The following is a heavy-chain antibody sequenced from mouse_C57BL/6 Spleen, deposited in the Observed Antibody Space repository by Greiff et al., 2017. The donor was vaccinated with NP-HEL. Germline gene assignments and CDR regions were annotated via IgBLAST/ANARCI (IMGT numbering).Heavy chain of an antibody. J-gene: IGHJ3*01. CDR2: IDPANGNT. CDR1: GFNIKNTY. D-gene: IGHD1-1*01. Sequence: EVQLQQSVAELVRPGASVKLSCTASGFNIKNTYMHWVKQRPEQGLEWIGRIDPANGNTKYAPKFQGKATITADTSSNTAYLQLSSLTSEDTAIYYCARSDGHYYGSSYDAWFAYWGQGTLVTVSA. CDR3: ARSDGHYYGSSYDAWFAY. V-gene: IGHV14-3*01.